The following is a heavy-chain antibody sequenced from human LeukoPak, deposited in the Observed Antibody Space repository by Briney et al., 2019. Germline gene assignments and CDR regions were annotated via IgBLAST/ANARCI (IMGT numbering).Heavy chain of an antibody. J-gene: IGHJ5*02. D-gene: IGHD4-11*01. Sequence: PGGSLRLSCAASGFTFSSYSMNWVRQAPGKGLEWVSSISSSSSYIYYADSVKGRFTISRDNAKNSLYLQMNSLRAEDTAVYYCARDPRELYSHYGGWFDPWGEGTLVTVSS. CDR1: GFTFSSYS. CDR3: ARDPRELYSHYGGWFDP. V-gene: IGHV3-21*01. CDR2: ISSSSSYI.